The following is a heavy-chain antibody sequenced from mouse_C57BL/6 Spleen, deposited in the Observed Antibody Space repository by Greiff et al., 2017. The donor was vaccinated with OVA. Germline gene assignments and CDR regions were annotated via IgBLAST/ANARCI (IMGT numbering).Heavy chain of an antibody. CDR2: IDPETGGT. CDR1: GYTFTDYE. D-gene: IGHD2-2*01. Sequence: VQLQQSGAELVRPGASVTLSCKASGYTFTDYEMHWVKQTPVHGLEWIGAIDPETGGTAYNQKFKGKAILTADKSSSTAYMELRSLTSVDSAVYYCTNYGYDDAMDYWGQGTSVTVSS. V-gene: IGHV1-15*01. CDR3: TNYGYDDAMDY. J-gene: IGHJ4*01.